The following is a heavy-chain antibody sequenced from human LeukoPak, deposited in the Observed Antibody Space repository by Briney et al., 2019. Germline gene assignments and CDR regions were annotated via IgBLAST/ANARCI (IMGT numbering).Heavy chain of an antibody. J-gene: IGHJ4*02. CDR3: ARAKLLIVVDF. V-gene: IGHV4-59*01. Sequence: SETLSLTCTVSGGSISSYYWSWIRQSPGKGLEWIGYFYNSGTTKYNPSLKSRVTISVDTSKNQFSLKLSSVTAADTAVYYCARAKLLIVVDFWGQGTLVTVSS. CDR1: GGSISSYY. D-gene: IGHD3-22*01. CDR2: FYNSGTT.